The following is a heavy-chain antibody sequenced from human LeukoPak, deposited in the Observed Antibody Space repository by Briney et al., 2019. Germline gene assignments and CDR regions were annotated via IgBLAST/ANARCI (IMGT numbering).Heavy chain of an antibody. CDR2: IYYIGST. CDR1: RGSISSYY. V-gene: IGHV4-59*01. D-gene: IGHD6-13*01. Sequence: SETLSLTCTVSRGSISSYYWSWIRQPPGKGLEWIGYIYYIGSTNYNPSLKSRVTISVDTSKNHFYLKLRSVTAADTAVYYCTRGSIAYYYMDVWGKGTTVTISS. CDR3: TRGSIAYYYMDV. J-gene: IGHJ6*03.